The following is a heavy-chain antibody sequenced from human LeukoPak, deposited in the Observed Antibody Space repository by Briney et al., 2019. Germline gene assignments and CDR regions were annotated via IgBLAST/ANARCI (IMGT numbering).Heavy chain of an antibody. Sequence: SETLSLTCAVYGGSFSGYYWSWIRQPPGKGLEWIGEINHSGSTNYNPSLKSRVTISVDTSKNQFSLKLNSVTAADTAVYYCARNYYGSGSTYYGMDVWGQGTTVTVSS. CDR2: INHSGST. D-gene: IGHD3-10*01. CDR1: GGSFSGYY. CDR3: ARNYYGSGSTYYGMDV. V-gene: IGHV4-34*01. J-gene: IGHJ6*02.